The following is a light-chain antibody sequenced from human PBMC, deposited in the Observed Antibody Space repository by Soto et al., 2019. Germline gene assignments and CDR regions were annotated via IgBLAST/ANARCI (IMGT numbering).Light chain of an antibody. CDR3: CSYAGSSTFPYV. CDR2: EGS. Sequence: QSALTQPASVSGSPGQSITISCTGTSSDVGSYNLVSWYQQHPGKAPKLMIYEGSKRPSGVSNRFSGSKSGNTASLTISRLQAEDEADYYCCSYAGSSTFPYVFGTGTKVTVL. V-gene: IGLV2-23*03. J-gene: IGLJ1*01. CDR1: SSDVGSYNL.